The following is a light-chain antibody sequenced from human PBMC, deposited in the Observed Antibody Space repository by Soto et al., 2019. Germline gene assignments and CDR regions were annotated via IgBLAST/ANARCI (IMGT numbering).Light chain of an antibody. CDR3: QESYSTART. J-gene: IGKJ1*01. V-gene: IGKV1-39*01. CDR2: AAS. Sequence: DIQMTQSPTSLSASVGDRVYITCRASQTISIYLNWYQQKPGQAPKLLIYAASRLQSGVPSRFSGSGSGTDFTLTINSLQPADFASYYCQESYSTARTVAEGTKVDIK. CDR1: QTISIY.